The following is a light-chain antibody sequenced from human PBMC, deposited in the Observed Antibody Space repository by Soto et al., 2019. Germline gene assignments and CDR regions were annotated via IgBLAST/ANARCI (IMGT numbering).Light chain of an antibody. CDR1: QSVSSN. CDR2: GAS. V-gene: IGKV3-15*01. Sequence: EIVMTQSPATLSVSPGERATLSCRASQSVSSNLAWYQQNPGQAPRLLIYGASTRATGIPDRFSGSGSGTEFTLTISSLQSEDFAVYYCQQYNNWRTFGQGTKVDIK. J-gene: IGKJ1*01. CDR3: QQYNNWRT.